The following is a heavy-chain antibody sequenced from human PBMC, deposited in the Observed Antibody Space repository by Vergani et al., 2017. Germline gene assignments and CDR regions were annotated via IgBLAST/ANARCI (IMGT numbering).Heavy chain of an antibody. CDR2: INPSGGHT. Sequence: QVQVVQSGAEVKKSGASVKVSCKTSGYTFSNYYMHWVRQAPGQGLEWMGIINPSGGHTNHAQKCQGRVTMTRDTSTITVYMELSSLRSEDTAIYYCAGGDYGILSGYGFWGQGSLVTVSA. CDR1: GYTFSNYY. J-gene: IGHJ4*02. D-gene: IGHD3-9*01. CDR3: AGGDYGILSGYGF. V-gene: IGHV1-46*03.